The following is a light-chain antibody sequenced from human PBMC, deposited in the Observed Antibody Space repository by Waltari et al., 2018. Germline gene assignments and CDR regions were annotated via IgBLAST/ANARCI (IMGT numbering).Light chain of an antibody. CDR3: QTGGHGTGV. CDR2: VNSDGSH. CDR1: SGHSSNV. V-gene: IGLV4-69*01. J-gene: IGLJ3*02. Sequence: QLVLTPSPSASASLGASVKLTCTLSSGHSSNVIAWLQQRPEKGPRYLMKVNSDGSHSKGDGIPVRFSGSSSGAERYRTISSVQPEDEADYYCQTGGHGTGVFGGGTKLTVL.